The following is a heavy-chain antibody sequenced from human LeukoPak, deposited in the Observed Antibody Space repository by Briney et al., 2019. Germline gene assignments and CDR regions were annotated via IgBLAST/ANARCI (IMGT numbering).Heavy chain of an antibody. J-gene: IGHJ4*02. Sequence: ASVKVSCKASGYTFTSYGISWVRQAPGQGLEWMGWISAYNGNTNYAQKLQGRVTMTTDTSTSTAYMELRGLRSDDTAVYYCARDPYYYDSSGYAPPWYFDYWGQGTLVTVSS. CDR2: ISAYNGNT. V-gene: IGHV1-18*01. CDR3: ARDPYYYDSSGYAPPWYFDY. CDR1: GYTFTSYG. D-gene: IGHD3-22*01.